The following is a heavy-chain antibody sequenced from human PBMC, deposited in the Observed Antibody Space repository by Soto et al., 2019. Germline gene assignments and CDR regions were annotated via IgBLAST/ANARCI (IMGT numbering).Heavy chain of an antibody. CDR3: AKEGAYSSGWYSGHYYYGMDV. Sequence: QVQLVESGGGVVQPGRSLRLSCAASGFTFSSYGMHWVRQAPGKGLEWVAVISYDGSNKYYADSVKGRFTISRDNSKNTLYLQMNSLRAEDTAVYYCAKEGAYSSGWYSGHYYYGMDVWGQGTTVTVSS. V-gene: IGHV3-30*18. CDR2: ISYDGSNK. D-gene: IGHD6-19*01. J-gene: IGHJ6*02. CDR1: GFTFSSYG.